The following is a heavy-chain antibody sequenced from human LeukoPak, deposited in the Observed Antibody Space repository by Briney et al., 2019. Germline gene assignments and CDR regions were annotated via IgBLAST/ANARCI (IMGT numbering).Heavy chain of an antibody. V-gene: IGHV3-30*02. Sequence: PVRSLRLSCAASGFTFSSYAMHWVRQAPGKGLEWVAFIRYDGNNKYYADSVKGRFTISRDNSKNTLYLQMNSLSAEDTAVYYCAKLISPYDYWGQGTLVLVSS. CDR3: AKLISPYDY. CDR2: IRYDGNNK. CDR1: GFTFSSYA. J-gene: IGHJ4*02.